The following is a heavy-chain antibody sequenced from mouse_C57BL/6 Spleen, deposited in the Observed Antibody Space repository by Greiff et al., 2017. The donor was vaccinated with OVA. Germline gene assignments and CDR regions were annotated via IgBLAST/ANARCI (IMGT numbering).Heavy chain of an antibody. Sequence: EVQRVESGGGLVRPGGSLKLSCAASGFTFSDYGLHWVRQAPEKGLEWVAYISSGSSTIYYADPVKGRFTISRDNAKNTLFLQMTSLRSEDTAMYYCASAINWDFDYWGQGTTLTVSS. D-gene: IGHD4-1*01. CDR1: GFTFSDYG. CDR2: ISSGSSTI. V-gene: IGHV5-17*01. J-gene: IGHJ2*01. CDR3: ASAINWDFDY.